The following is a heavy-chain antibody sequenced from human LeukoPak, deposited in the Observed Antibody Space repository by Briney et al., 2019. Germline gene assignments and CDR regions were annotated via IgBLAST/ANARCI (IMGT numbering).Heavy chain of an antibody. V-gene: IGHV1-2*02. D-gene: IGHD3-10*01. Sequence: ASVKVSCKASGYTFTGYYMHWVRQAPGQGLEWMGWINPNSGGTNYAQKFQGRVTMTTDTSTSTAYMELRSLRSDDTAVYYCARDTPLPTIRFGELLTPDYYYYGMDVWGQGTTVTVSS. CDR2: INPNSGGT. CDR3: ARDTPLPTIRFGELLTPDYYYYGMDV. CDR1: GYTFTGYY. J-gene: IGHJ6*02.